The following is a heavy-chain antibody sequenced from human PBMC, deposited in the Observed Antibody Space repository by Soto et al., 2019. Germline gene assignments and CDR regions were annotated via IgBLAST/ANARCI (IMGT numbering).Heavy chain of an antibody. CDR3: APWFGAFDY. D-gene: IGHD3-10*01. V-gene: IGHV3-30*03. Sequence: QVQLVESGGGVVQPGRSLRLSCAASGFTFSSYGMHWVRQAPGKGLEWVAVISYDGSNKYYADSVKGRFTITRDNSKNTVYLQMNSLRAEDTAVHYCAPWFGAFDYWGQGTLVTVSS. CDR1: GFTFSSYG. J-gene: IGHJ4*02. CDR2: ISYDGSNK.